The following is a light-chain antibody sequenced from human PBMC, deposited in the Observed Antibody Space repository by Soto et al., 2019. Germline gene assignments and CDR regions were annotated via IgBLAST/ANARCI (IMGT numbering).Light chain of an antibody. V-gene: IGKV1-9*01. CDR3: QQHKSYPVT. CDR1: QGISSY. J-gene: IGKJ4*01. Sequence: DIQLTQSPSFLSASVGDRVTITCRASQGISSYLAWYQQEPGKAPKPLIYAASTLQSGVPSSFSGSGSGTESTLTISSLQPEDFATYYCQQHKSYPVTFGGGTKVEIK. CDR2: AAS.